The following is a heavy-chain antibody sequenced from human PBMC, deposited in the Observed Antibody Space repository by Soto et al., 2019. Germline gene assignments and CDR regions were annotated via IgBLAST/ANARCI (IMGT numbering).Heavy chain of an antibody. CDR2: INHGGGT. CDR1: GGSFSDYY. Sequence: QVQLQQWGAGLLRPSETLSLTCAVYGGSFSDYYWSWIRQPPGKGLEWIGEINHGGGTNYNPSLKSRVTISGDPSKNQLSLKLGSVTAADTAVYYCARGLSVRDSTDLAYWGQGTLVPVSS. V-gene: IGHV4-34*01. J-gene: IGHJ4*02. D-gene: IGHD3-22*01. CDR3: ARGLSVRDSTDLAY.